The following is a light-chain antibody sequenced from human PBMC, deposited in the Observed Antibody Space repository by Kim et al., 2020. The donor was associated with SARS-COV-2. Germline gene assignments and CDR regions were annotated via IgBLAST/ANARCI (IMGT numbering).Light chain of an antibody. J-gene: IGLJ2*01. V-gene: IGLV3-19*01. CDR1: SLRSYY. Sequence: SSELTQDPIVAGDLGQTVRITCQGDSLRSYYASWYQQKPGQAPVLVIYGKNNRPSGIPDRFSGSSSGNTASLTITGAQAEDEADYYCNSRDSSGNHLVFG. CDR3: NSRDSSGNHLV. CDR2: GKN.